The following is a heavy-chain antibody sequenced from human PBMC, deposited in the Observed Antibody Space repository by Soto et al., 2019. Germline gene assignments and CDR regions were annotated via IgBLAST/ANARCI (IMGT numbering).Heavy chain of an antibody. CDR2: ISSSSSYI. CDR1: GFTFSSYS. J-gene: IGHJ6*02. Sequence: PGGSLRLSCAASGFTFSSYSMNWVRQAPGKGLEWVSSISSSSSYIYYADSVKGRFTISRDNAKNSLYLQMNSLRAEDTAVYYCARDEYYDILTGYGGYYYGMDVWGQGTTGTVAS. CDR3: ARDEYYDILTGYGGYYYGMDV. V-gene: IGHV3-21*01. D-gene: IGHD3-9*01.